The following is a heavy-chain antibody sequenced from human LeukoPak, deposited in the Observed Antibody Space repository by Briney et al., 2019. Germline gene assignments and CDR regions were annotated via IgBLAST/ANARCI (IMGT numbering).Heavy chain of an antibody. J-gene: IGHJ4*02. CDR2: IYGGGTT. Sequence: GGSLRLSCAASGLTFSTYAMSWVRQAPGKGLECVSVIYGGGTTYYADSVKGRFTISRDNSKNMLYLQMNSLRVEDTAVYYCARTVVAARTYYCDYWGQGTLVTVSS. CDR3: ARTVVAARTYYCDY. V-gene: IGHV3-23*03. D-gene: IGHD2-15*01. CDR1: GLTFSTYA.